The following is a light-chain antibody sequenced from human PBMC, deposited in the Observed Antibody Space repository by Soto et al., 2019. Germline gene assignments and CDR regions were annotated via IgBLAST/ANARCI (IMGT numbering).Light chain of an antibody. CDR2: DAS. J-gene: IGKJ1*01. Sequence: IQLTQSPSSLSASVGDRVTITCRASQSISSWLAWYQQKPGKAPKLLIYDASSLESGVPSRFSGSGSGTEFTPTISSLQPGDFATYYCQQYNSYSWTFGQGTKVDIK. CDR3: QQYNSYSWT. CDR1: QSISSW. V-gene: IGKV1-5*01.